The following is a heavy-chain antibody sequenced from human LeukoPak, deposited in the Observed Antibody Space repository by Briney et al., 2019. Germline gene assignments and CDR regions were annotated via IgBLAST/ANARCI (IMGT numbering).Heavy chain of an antibody. D-gene: IGHD5-12*01. CDR2: IRHDGSKK. Sequence: GGSLRLSCVGSEFTFRSYGMHWVRQAPGKGLEWVAFIRHDGSKKFYADSVKGRFTISRDNSQNTLYLQVDSLRVDDTAVYYCAKDSPPTSEWLPDYWGQGTLVTISS. V-gene: IGHV3-30*02. CDR1: EFTFRSYG. J-gene: IGHJ4*02. CDR3: AKDSPPTSEWLPDY.